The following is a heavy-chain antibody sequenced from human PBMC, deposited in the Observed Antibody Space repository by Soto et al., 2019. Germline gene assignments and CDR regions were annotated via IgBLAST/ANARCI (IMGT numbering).Heavy chain of an antibody. Sequence: SETLSLTCTVSGGSISSYYCSWIRQHPGKGLEWIGYISYSGATDYSPSLKSRVTISVDTSKNQFPLKLSSVTAADTAVYYGARSGGSWTINYFDYWGQGTLVTVSS. D-gene: IGHD2-15*01. CDR3: ARSGGSWTINYFDY. V-gene: IGHV4-59*01. CDR1: GGSISSYY. CDR2: ISYSGAT. J-gene: IGHJ4*02.